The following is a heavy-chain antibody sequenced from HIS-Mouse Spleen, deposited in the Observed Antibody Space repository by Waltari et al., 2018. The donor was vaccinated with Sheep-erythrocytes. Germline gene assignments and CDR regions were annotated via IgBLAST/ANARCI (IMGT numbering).Heavy chain of an antibody. D-gene: IGHD1-26*01. J-gene: IGHJ4*02. V-gene: IGHV3-21*01. CDR1: VFTFSSYS. CDR3: ARVASGATFDY. CDR2: ISSSSSYI. Sequence: AASVFTFSSYSMNWVRKAPGKGLEWVSSISSSSSYIYYADSVKGRFTISRDNAKNSLYLQMNSLRAEDTAVYYCARVASGATFDYWGQGTLVTVSS.